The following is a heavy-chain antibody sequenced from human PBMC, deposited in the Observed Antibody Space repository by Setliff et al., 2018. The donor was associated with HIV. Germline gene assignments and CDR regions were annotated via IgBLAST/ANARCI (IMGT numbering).Heavy chain of an antibody. J-gene: IGHJ3*02. D-gene: IGHD3-22*01. V-gene: IGHV3-7*01. CDR3: ARDYYDSSGYYYRDAFDM. Sequence: PGGSLRLSCVASGFTFSTSAMSWVRQAPGKGLEWVANIKQDGSEKYYVDSVKGRFTISRDNAKNSLYLQMNSLRAEDTAVYYCARDYYDSSGYYYRDAFDMWGQGTMVTVSS. CDR2: IKQDGSEK. CDR1: GFTFSTSA.